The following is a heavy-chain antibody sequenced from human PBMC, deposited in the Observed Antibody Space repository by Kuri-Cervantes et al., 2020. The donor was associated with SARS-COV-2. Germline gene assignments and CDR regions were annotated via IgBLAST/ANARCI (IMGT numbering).Heavy chain of an antibody. D-gene: IGHD6-13*01. CDR3: ARDLGQQLVPSDVSYYGMDV. Sequence: ASVKVSCKASGYTFTSYAMHWVRQAPGQRLEWMGWINAGNGNTKYSQKFQGRVTITRDTSASTAYMELSSLRSEDTAVYYCARDLGQQLVPSDVSYYGMDVWGQGTTATFPS. V-gene: IGHV1-3*01. J-gene: IGHJ6*02. CDR2: INAGNGNT. CDR1: GYTFTSYA.